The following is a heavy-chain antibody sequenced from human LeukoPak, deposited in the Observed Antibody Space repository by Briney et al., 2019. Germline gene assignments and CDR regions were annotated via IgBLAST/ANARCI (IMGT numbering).Heavy chain of an antibody. CDR3: ARHLVVGRFDP. D-gene: IGHD3-10*01. CDR2: IYYAGST. Sequence: KSSETLSLTCSVAGGSITRSSYYWGWIRQPPGKGLEWIGSIYYAGSTYYNPSLKSRVTISVDTSKNQFSLNLRSVTAADTAVYYCARHLVVGRFDPWGQGTLVTVSS. CDR1: GGSITRSSYY. V-gene: IGHV4-39*01. J-gene: IGHJ5*02.